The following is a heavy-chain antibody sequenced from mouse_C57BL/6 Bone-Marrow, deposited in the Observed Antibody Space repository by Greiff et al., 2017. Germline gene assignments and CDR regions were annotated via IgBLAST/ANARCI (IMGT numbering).Heavy chain of an antibody. Sequence: LQQPGAELVRPGSSVKLSCKASGYTFTSYWMDWVKQRPGQGLEWIGNIYPSDSETHYNQKFKDKATLTVDKSSSTAYMQLSSLTSEDSAVYYCARAVPFAYWGQGTLVTVSA. CDR2: IYPSDSET. V-gene: IGHV1-61*01. CDR1: GYTFTSYW. CDR3: ARAVPFAY. J-gene: IGHJ3*01.